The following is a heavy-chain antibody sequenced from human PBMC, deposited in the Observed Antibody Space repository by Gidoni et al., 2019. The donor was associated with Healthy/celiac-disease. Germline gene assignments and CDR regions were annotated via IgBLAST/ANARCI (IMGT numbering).Heavy chain of an antibody. CDR2: ISWNSGSI. J-gene: IGHJ4*02. CDR1: GFTFDDYA. CDR3: AKKGSPEVGLDY. Sequence: EVQLVESGGGLVQPGSSLSLSFAASGFTFDDYAMHWFRQAPGKGLEWVSGISWNSGSIGYADSVKGRFTISRDNAKNSLYLQMNRLRAEDTALYYCAKKGSPEVGLDYWGQGTLVTVSS. D-gene: IGHD3-10*01. V-gene: IGHV3-9*01.